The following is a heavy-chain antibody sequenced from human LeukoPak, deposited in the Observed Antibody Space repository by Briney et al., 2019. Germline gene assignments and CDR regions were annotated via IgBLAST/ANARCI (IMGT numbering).Heavy chain of an antibody. J-gene: IGHJ4*02. D-gene: IGHD3-9*01. V-gene: IGHV4-34*01. CDR1: GGSFSGYY. Sequence: SETLSLTCAVYGGSFSGYYWSWIRQPPGKGLEWIGEINHSGSTNYNPSLKSRVTISVDTSKNQFSLKLSSVTAADTAVYYCARVAYDILTPWYFDYWGQGTLVTVSS. CDR3: ARVAYDILTPWYFDY. CDR2: INHSGST.